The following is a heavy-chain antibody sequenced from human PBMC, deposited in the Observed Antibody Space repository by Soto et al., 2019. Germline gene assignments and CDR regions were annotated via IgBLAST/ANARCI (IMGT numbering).Heavy chain of an antibody. CDR2: ITDTGGST. Sequence: GGSLRLSCAASGFTFSRNAMTWVRQTPEKGLQWVSSITDTGGSTYYADSVKGRFTISRDNSRDTPSLEMNSLRAEDTAKYYCATGGAAAAAIYYYGLDVWGQGTTVTVSS. D-gene: IGHD6-13*01. CDR3: ATGGAAAAAIYYYGLDV. V-gene: IGHV3-23*01. J-gene: IGHJ6*02. CDR1: GFTFSRNA.